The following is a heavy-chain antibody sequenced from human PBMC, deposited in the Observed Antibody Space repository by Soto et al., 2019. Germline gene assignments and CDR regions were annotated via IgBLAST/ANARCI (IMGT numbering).Heavy chain of an antibody. Sequence: QVQLVQSGAEVKKPGSSVKVSCKASGGTFSSYAISWVRQAPGQGLEWMGGIIPIFGTANYAQKFQGRVTITADESKSTAYMELSSLRSEDTAVYYCATSYGSGSYEPPYYYGMDVWGQGTTVTVSS. CDR1: GGTFSSYA. V-gene: IGHV1-69*01. J-gene: IGHJ6*02. CDR3: ATSYGSGSYEPPYYYGMDV. CDR2: IIPIFGTA. D-gene: IGHD3-10*01.